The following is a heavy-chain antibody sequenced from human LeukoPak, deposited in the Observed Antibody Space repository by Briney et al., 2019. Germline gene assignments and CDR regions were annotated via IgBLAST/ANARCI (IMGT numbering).Heavy chain of an antibody. J-gene: IGHJ4*02. CDR1: GFTFSSYA. CDR3: AKLGGFGELFPQQLFDY. D-gene: IGHD3-10*01. V-gene: IGHV3-23*01. Sequence: GGSLRLSCAASGFTFSSYAMSWVRQAPGKGLEWVSAISGSGGSTYYADSVKGRFTISRDNSKNTLYLQMNSLRAEDTAVYYRAKLGGFGELFPQQLFDYWGQGTLVTVSS. CDR2: ISGSGGST.